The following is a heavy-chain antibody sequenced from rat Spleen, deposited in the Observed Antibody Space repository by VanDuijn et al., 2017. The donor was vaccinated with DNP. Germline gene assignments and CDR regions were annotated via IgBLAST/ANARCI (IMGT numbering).Heavy chain of an antibody. J-gene: IGHJ4*01. Sequence: EVQLVESGGGLVQPGRSMKLSCAASGFIFSNYGMHWIRQAPTKGLEWVASISPSGGSTYYRDSVKGRFTISRDNAKNTLYLQMDSLRSEDTATYYCAKDTYYDGSYYGVMNAWGQGASVTVSS. V-gene: IGHV5-19*01. CDR3: AKDTYYDGSYYGVMNA. CDR2: ISPSGGST. D-gene: IGHD1-12*02. CDR1: GFIFSNYG.